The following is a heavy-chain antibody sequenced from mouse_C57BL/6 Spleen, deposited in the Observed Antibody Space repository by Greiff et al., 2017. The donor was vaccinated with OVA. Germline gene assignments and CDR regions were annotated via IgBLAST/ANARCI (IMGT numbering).Heavy chain of an antibody. Sequence: QVQLQQPGAELVKPGASVKLSCKASGYTFTSYWMQWVKQRPGQGLEWIGEIDPSDSYTNYNQKFKGKATLTVDTSSSTAYMQLSSLTSEDSAVYYCAREGQLTGNDYFDYWGQGTTLTVSS. CDR2: IDPSDSYT. J-gene: IGHJ2*01. CDR3: AREGQLTGNDYFDY. D-gene: IGHD4-1*01. CDR1: GYTFTSYW. V-gene: IGHV1-50*01.